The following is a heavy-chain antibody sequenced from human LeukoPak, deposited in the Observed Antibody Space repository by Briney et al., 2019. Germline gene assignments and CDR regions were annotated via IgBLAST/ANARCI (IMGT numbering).Heavy chain of an antibody. CDR3: AKDMEPYSSGWYPGSFDI. Sequence: GGSLRLSCAASGFTFSSYAMSWVRQAPGKGLEWVSAISGSGGSTYYADSVKGRFTISRDNSKNTLYLQMNSLRAEDTALYYCAKDMEPYSSGWYPGSFDIWGQGTMVTVSS. J-gene: IGHJ3*02. D-gene: IGHD6-19*01. V-gene: IGHV3-23*01. CDR2: ISGSGGST. CDR1: GFTFSSYA.